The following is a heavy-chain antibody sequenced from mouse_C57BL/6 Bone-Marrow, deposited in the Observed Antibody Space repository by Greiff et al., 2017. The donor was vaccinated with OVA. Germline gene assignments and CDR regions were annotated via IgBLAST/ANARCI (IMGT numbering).Heavy chain of an antibody. CDR3: ARENYYYGSCAMDY. CDR1: GYTFTSYW. J-gene: IGHJ4*01. D-gene: IGHD1-1*01. V-gene: IGHV1-64*01. CDR2: IHPNSGSS. Sequence: VQLQQPGAELVKPGASVKLSCKASGYTFTSYWMHWVKQRPGQGLEWIGMIHPNSGSSTYNEKFKSKATLTVDKSSSTAYMQHSSLTSEDSAVNDCARENYYYGSCAMDYWGQGTSVTVSS.